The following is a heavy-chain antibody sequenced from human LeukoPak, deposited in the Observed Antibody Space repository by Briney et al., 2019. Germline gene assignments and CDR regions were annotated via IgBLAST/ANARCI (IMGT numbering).Heavy chain of an antibody. CDR1: GGSISRSTYY. V-gene: IGHV4-39*01. J-gene: IGHJ3*02. D-gene: IGHD6-13*01. CDR3: APRSSWYNAFDI. CDR2: IYYSGST. Sequence: PSETLSLTCTVSGGSISRSTYYWGWFRQPPGKGLEWIGSIYYSGSTYYNPSLKSRVTISVDTSKNQFSLKLSSVTAADTAVYYCAPRSSWYNAFDIWGQGTMATVS.